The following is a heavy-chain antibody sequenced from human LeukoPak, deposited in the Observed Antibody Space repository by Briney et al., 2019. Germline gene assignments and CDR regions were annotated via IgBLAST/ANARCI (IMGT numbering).Heavy chain of an antibody. CDR3: ARRMATTTYYFDY. V-gene: IGHV5-51*01. J-gene: IGHJ4*02. D-gene: IGHD5-12*01. CDR2: IYPGDSDT. CDR1: GYSFNNYW. Sequence: PGEPLQISCKGSGYSFNNYWIGWVRQLPGKGLEWMGIIYPGDSDTRYSPSFQGQVTISADKSISTAYLQWSSLKASDTAIYYCARRMATTTYYFDYWGQGTLVTVSS.